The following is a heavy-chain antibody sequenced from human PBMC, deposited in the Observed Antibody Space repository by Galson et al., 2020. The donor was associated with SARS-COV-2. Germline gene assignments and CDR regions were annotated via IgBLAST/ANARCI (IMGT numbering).Heavy chain of an antibody. CDR2: IYNSGST. J-gene: IGHJ2*01. Sequence: SATLSLTCTVSGGSISSYYYWSWIRQPAGTGLEWIGRIYNSGSTKCNPSLKSRVTMSVATSKNQFSLKLSSVTAADTAVYYCAREGEFSMDWYGYFDLWGRGTLVTVSS. V-gene: IGHV4-4*07. CDR3: AREGEFSMDWYGYFDL. CDR1: GGSISSYY. D-gene: IGHD3-16*01.